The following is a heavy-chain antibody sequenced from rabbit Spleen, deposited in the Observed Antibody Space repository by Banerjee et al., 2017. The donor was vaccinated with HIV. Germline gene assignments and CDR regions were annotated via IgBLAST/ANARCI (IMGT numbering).Heavy chain of an antibody. Sequence: QSLEESGGDLVKPGASLTLTCIASGVSFSVSSYMCWVRQAPGKGLEWIACIEAGSSGFTYFASWAKGRFTISKTSSTTVTLQMTSLTAADTATYFCARDRGSGWGDAIDPWGPGTLVTVS. CDR3: ARDRGSGWGDAIDP. CDR2: IEAGSSGFT. D-gene: IGHD4-1*01. CDR1: GVSFSVSSY. J-gene: IGHJ2*01. V-gene: IGHV1S40*01.